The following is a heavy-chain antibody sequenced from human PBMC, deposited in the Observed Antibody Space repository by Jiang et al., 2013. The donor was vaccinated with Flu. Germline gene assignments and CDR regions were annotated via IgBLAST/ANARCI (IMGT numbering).Heavy chain of an antibody. V-gene: IGHV4-39*07. CDR1: GGAISSINYY. D-gene: IGHD5-12*01. CDR2: IYHSGSS. Sequence: LLKPSETLSLTCTVSGGAISSINYYWAWIRQSPGKGLEWIGGIYHSGSSYSNPSLKSRVIMSVDMSKTQLSLRLRSVTAADTAFLYCARAQKYSGFELPYFDHWGQGXLVTVSS. CDR3: ARAQKYSGFELPYFDH. J-gene: IGHJ4*02.